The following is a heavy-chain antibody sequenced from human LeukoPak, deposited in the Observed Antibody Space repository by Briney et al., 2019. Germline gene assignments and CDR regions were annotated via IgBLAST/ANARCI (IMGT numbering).Heavy chain of an antibody. D-gene: IGHD3-22*01. CDR2: ISSSSSYI. J-gene: IGHJ4*02. CDR1: GFTFSSYS. V-gene: IGHV3-21*01. Sequence: GGSLRLPCAASGFTFSSYSMNWVRQAPGKGLEWVSSISSSSSYIYYADSVKGRFTISRDNAKNSLYLQMNSLRAEDTAVYYCARDPSEAYDSSGSHAPMGYWGQGTLVTVSS. CDR3: ARDPSEAYDSSGSHAPMGY.